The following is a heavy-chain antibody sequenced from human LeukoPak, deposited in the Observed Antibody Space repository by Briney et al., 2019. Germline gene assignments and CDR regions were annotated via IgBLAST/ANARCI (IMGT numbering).Heavy chain of an antibody. CDR2: ISYDGSNK. D-gene: IGHD4-17*01. J-gene: IGHJ2*01. V-gene: IGHV3-30*09. CDR1: GFTFSSYA. CDR3: ARDSFHGDYVPNRYFDL. Sequence: GGSLRLSCAASGFTFSSYALHWVRQAPGKGLEWVALISYDGSNKYYADSLRGRFALSRDSSKSTLYLQMNSLRAEDTAVYYCARDSFHGDYVPNRYFDLWGRGTLVTVSS.